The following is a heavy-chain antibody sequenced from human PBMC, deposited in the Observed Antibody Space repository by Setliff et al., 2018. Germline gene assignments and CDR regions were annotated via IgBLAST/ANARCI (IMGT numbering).Heavy chain of an antibody. J-gene: IGHJ4*02. CDR3: AHRGGYGADSLYYFDV. D-gene: IGHD3-10*01. V-gene: IGHV2-5*02. CDR1: GFSLSTSGVG. Sequence: ESGPTLVNPTQTLTLTCTFSGFSLSTSGVGVGWIRQPPGKALEWLAIIFWDDDKRYSPSLKNRLTITKDTSKNQVVPTLTNMDPVDTATYYCAHRGGYGADSLYYFDVWGQGTLVTVSS. CDR2: IFWDDDK.